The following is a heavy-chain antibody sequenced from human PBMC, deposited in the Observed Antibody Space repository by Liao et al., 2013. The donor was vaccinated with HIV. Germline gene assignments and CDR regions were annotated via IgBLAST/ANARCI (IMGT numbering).Heavy chain of an antibody. CDR1: GGSISSGSYY. J-gene: IGHJ1*01. Sequence: QVQLQESGPGLVKPSQTLSLTCTVSGGSISSGSYYWSWIRQPAGKGLEWIGRIFTSGSSNYNPSLKSRVTISVDTSKDQFSLKLSSVTAADTAVYYCAICGGDCFSPEYFQHWGQGTLVTVSS. V-gene: IGHV4-61*02. CDR2: IFTSGSS. D-gene: IGHD2-21*01. CDR3: AICGGDCFSPEYFQH.